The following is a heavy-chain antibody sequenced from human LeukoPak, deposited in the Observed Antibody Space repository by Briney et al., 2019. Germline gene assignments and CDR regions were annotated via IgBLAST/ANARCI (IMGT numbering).Heavy chain of an antibody. Sequence: SETLSLTCNVSGDSIRNFYWSWIRQSPGKGLEWIGCLYHSGITKYNPSLKSRVSISMDTSKNQFYLKMLSVTSADTAIYYCARDGNNSGLNDYWGQGILVTVSS. CDR3: ARDGNNSGLNDY. CDR2: LYHSGIT. V-gene: IGHV4-59*01. D-gene: IGHD5-12*01. CDR1: GDSIRNFY. J-gene: IGHJ4*02.